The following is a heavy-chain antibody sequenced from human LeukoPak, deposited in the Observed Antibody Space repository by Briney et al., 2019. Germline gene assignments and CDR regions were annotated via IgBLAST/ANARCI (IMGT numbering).Heavy chain of an antibody. CDR3: AKPGSSSVEAFDI. Sequence: QPGRSLRLSCAASGLTFSSYGMHWVRQAPGKGLEWVAVIWYDGSIKYYADSVKGRFTISRDNSKNTLYLQMNSLRAEDTAVYYCAKPGSSSVEAFDIWGQGTMVTVSS. V-gene: IGHV3-33*06. D-gene: IGHD6-13*01. J-gene: IGHJ3*02. CDR1: GLTFSSYG. CDR2: IWYDGSIK.